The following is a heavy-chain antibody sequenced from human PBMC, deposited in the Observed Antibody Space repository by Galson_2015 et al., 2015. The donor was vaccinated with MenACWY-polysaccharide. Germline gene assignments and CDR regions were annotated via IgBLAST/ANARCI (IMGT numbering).Heavy chain of an antibody. J-gene: IGHJ6*02. CDR2: IYYSGST. V-gene: IGHV4-39*06. D-gene: IGHD6-13*01. CDR1: GGSISSRSYY. CDR3: AREGYSSSLGMDV. Sequence: ETLSLPCPVYGGSISSRSYYWGWIRQPPGKGLERIGSIYYSGSTYYNPSLKSRVTISVDTSKNQFPLKLSSVTAADTAVYFCAREGYSSSLGMDVWGQGTTVTVSS.